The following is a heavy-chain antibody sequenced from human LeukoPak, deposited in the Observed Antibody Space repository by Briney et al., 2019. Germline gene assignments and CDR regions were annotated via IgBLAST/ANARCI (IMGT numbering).Heavy chain of an antibody. CDR1: GGTFSSYA. D-gene: IGHD6-19*01. Sequence: SVKVSCKASGGTFSSYAISWVRQAPGQGLEWMGRIIPILGIANYAQKFQGRVTITADKSTSTAYMELSSLRSEDTAVYYCASDRIAVAGIFDYWGQGTLVTVSS. CDR3: ASDRIAVAGIFDY. V-gene: IGHV1-69*04. CDR2: IIPILGIA. J-gene: IGHJ4*02.